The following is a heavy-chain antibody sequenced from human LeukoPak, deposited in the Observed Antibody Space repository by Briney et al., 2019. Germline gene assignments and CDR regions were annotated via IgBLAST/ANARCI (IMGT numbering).Heavy chain of an antibody. J-gene: IGHJ4*02. CDR2: INHSGST. V-gene: IGHV4-34*01. CDR1: GVSISSYY. D-gene: IGHD6-19*01. Sequence: PSETLSLTCTVSGVSISSYYWSWIRQPPGKGLEWIGEINHSGSTNYNPSLKSRVTISVDTSKNQFSLKLSSVTAADTAVYYCARLRQWLVHYYFDYWGQGTLVTVSS. CDR3: ARLRQWLVHYYFDY.